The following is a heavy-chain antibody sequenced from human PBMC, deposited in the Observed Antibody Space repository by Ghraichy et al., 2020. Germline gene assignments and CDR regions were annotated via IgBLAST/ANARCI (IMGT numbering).Heavy chain of an antibody. V-gene: IGHV4-39*02. CDR2: IYYSGST. Sequence: SETLSLTCTVSGGSISSSSYYWGWIRQPPGKGLEWIGSIYYSGSTYYNPSLKSRVTISVDTSTNQFSLKLSSVTAADTAVYYCAREWPVTMVRGAVNWFEPWSQGTLVTVSS. CDR3: AREWPVTMVRGAVNWFEP. CDR1: GGSISSSSYY. D-gene: IGHD3-10*01. J-gene: IGHJ5*02.